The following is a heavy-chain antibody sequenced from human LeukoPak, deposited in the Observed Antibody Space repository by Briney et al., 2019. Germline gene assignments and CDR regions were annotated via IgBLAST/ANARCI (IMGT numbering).Heavy chain of an antibody. CDR2: ISTSSSHI. D-gene: IGHD1-20*01. V-gene: IGHV3-21*01. CDR1: GFTFSFYM. J-gene: IGHJ4*02. CDR3: ARDDNWNDKPFAL. Sequence: KAGGSLRLSCTASGFTFSFYMMNWVRQAPGKGLEWVSSISTSSSHIYYADSLKGRFTVSRDNAKNSLYLQMNNLRAEDTAVYYCARDDNWNDKPFALWGPGTLVTVSS.